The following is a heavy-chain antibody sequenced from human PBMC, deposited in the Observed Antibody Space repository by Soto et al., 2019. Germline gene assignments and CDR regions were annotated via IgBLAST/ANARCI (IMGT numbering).Heavy chain of an antibody. J-gene: IGHJ6*02. CDR3: TRADIVVVRAAIHYYGMDV. CDR1: GGTFSSYA. V-gene: IGHV1-69*01. CDR2: IIPIFDTA. D-gene: IGHD2-2*02. Sequence: QVQLVQSGAEVKKPGSSVKVSCKASGGTFSSYAISWVRQAPGQGLEWMGGIIPIFDTANYAQTFRGRVTITADESTSTAYKERSSLRSDDKAVYYSTRADIVVVRAAIHYYGMDVWGQGTTVTVSS.